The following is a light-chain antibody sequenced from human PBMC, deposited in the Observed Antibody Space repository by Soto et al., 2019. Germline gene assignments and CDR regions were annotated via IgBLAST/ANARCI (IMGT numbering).Light chain of an antibody. J-gene: IGKJ1*01. CDR1: KRVSDC. CDR2: GAS. CDR3: QQYKDWPYT. V-gene: IGKV3-15*01. Sequence: IRMNQSPATVSVSXGERVTIICRSRKRVSDCLARYQQRPGTAPRLXXYGASTRATGFPARFSGSGSGTEFTLTISSLQSEDFAIYYCQQYKDWPYTFGQGTKVDIK.